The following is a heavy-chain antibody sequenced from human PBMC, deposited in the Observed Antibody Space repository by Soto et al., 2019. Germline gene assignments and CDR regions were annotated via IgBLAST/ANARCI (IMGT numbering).Heavy chain of an antibody. CDR3: ARAPWGPGCHINWFDP. V-gene: IGHV4-59*01. Sequence: SETLSLTCTVSGGSISSYYWSWIRQPPGKGLEWIGYIYYSATTNYNPSLKSRVTISVDTSKNQFSLKLTSVTAADTAVYYCARAPWGPGCHINWFDPWGQGTLVTVAS. CDR1: GGSISSYY. CDR2: IYYSATT. D-gene: IGHD3-16*01. J-gene: IGHJ5*02.